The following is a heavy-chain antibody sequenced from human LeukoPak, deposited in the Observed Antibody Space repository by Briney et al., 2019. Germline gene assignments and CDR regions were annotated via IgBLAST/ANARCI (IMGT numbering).Heavy chain of an antibody. J-gene: IGHJ4*02. CDR3: ARWSGYALD. D-gene: IGHD2-2*01. CDR1: GGSFSSYY. CDR2: IYYSGST. V-gene: IGHV4-59*01. Sequence: SETLSLTCAVYGGSFSSYYWSWIRQPPGKGLEWIGYIYYSGSTNYNPSLKSRVTMSIDTSKNQFSLKLSSVTAADTAVYYCARWSGYALDWGQGTLVTVSS.